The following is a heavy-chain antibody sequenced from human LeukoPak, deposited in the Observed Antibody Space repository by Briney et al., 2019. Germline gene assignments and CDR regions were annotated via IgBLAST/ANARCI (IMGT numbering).Heavy chain of an antibody. CDR2: INPNSGGT. Sequence: ASVKVSCKASGYTFTSYGISWVRQAPGQGLEWMGWINPNSGGTNYAQKFQGRVTMTRDTSTSTAYMELSRLRSDDTAVYYCARGSAVGATHFDYWGQGTLVTVSS. D-gene: IGHD1-26*01. CDR3: ARGSAVGATHFDY. CDR1: GYTFTSYG. J-gene: IGHJ4*02. V-gene: IGHV1-2*02.